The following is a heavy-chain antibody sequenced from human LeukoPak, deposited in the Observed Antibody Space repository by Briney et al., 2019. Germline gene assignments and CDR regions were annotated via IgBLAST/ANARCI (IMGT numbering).Heavy chain of an antibody. V-gene: IGHV4-34*01. Sequence: GSLRLSCAASGFTFSSYAMSWVRQAPGKGLEWIGEINHSGSTNYNPSLKSRVTISVDTSKNQFSLKLSSVTAADAAVYYCASIAAAGIGWFDPWGQGTLVTVSS. J-gene: IGHJ5*02. CDR3: ASIAAAGIGWFDP. CDR1: GFTFSSYA. CDR2: INHSGST. D-gene: IGHD6-13*01.